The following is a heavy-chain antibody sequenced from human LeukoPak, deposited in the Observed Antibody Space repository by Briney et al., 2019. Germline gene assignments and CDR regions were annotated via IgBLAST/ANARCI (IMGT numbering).Heavy chain of an antibody. CDR1: GFTFSRYS. CDR2: ISGGAGGA. V-gene: IGHV3-23*01. Sequence: GGSLRLSCAVSGFTFSRYSMNWVRQAPGKGLEWVSSISGGAGGAAYADSVKGRFTMSRDNSKNTLYLQMNSLRAEDTAVYYCAKNGGYGSGSYYPDYWGQGTLVTVSS. D-gene: IGHD3-10*01. CDR3: AKNGGYGSGSYYPDY. J-gene: IGHJ4*02.